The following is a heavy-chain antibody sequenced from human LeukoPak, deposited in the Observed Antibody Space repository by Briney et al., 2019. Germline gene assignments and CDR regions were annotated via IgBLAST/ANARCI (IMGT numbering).Heavy chain of an antibody. CDR2: IKPDGSEK. Sequence: PGGSLRLSCAVSGVSFSNYWMTWVRQAPGKGLEWVANIKPDGSEKYYVDSVKGRFTISRDNAKDSLYLHMSSLRAEDTAVYYCVKAMDVWGQGTTVTVSS. V-gene: IGHV3-7*05. CDR1: GVSFSNYW. CDR3: VKAMDV. J-gene: IGHJ6*02.